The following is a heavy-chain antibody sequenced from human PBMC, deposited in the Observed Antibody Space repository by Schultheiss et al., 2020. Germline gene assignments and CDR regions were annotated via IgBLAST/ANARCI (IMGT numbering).Heavy chain of an antibody. D-gene: IGHD6-6*01. CDR3: ARLVPIAPRPFDY. J-gene: IGHJ4*02. V-gene: IGHV5-51*01. Sequence: GESLKISCKGSGYSFTSYWIGWVRQMPGKGLEWMGMIYPADSDTRYSPSFQGQVTISADKSISTAYLQWSSLKASDTAMYYCARLVPIAPRPFDYWGQGTLVTVSS. CDR2: IYPADSDT. CDR1: GYSFTSYW.